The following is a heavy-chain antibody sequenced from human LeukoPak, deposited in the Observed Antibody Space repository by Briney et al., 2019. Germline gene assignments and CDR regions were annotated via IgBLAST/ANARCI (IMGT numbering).Heavy chain of an antibody. V-gene: IGHV4-4*02. CDR1: GGSISNNNW. Sequence: SETLSLTCSVSGGSISNNNWWSWVRQSPGKGLEWIGNIYHSGTTHYNPSLKSRATISVDKSKNQFSLKLNSVTAADTAVYYCAVKPPSGWFGTGWLDPWGQGTLVTVSS. D-gene: IGHD3-10*01. CDR2: IYHSGTT. CDR3: AVKPPSGWFGTGWLDP. J-gene: IGHJ5*02.